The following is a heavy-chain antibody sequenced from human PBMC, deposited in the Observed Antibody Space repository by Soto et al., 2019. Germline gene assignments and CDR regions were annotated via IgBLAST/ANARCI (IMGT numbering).Heavy chain of an antibody. D-gene: IGHD1-26*01. CDR1: GGSISSYY. CDR2: IYYSGST. Sequence: LSLTFTVSGGSISSYYWSWIRHPPGNGLEWIGYIYYSGSTHYNPSLKSRVTISVDTSKNQFSLKLSSVTAADTAVYYCARGWDSKDAFDIWGQGTMVTVSS. CDR3: ARGWDSKDAFDI. J-gene: IGHJ3*02. V-gene: IGHV4-59*01.